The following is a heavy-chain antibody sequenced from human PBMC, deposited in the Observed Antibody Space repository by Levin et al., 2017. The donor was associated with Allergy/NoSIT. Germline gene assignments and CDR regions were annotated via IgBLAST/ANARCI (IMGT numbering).Heavy chain of an antibody. CDR3: ARRYYGLGTYYLDV. V-gene: IGHV3-66*01. Sequence: SGGSLRLSCAASGFTVSSNYMSWVRQAPGKGLEWVSLIYRGGTTYYADSVKGRFTISRDKSNNTVYLQMNSLRAEDTAVYYCARRYYGLGTYYLDVWGKGTTVTVAS. D-gene: IGHD3-10*01. CDR1: GFTVSSNY. J-gene: IGHJ6*03. CDR2: IYRGGTT.